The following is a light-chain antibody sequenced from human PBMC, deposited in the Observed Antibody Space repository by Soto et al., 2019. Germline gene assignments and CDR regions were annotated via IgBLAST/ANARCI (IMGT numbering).Light chain of an antibody. CDR1: SSNIGAGYD. Sequence: QSVLTQPPSVSGAPGQRVTISCTGSSSNIGAGYDVHWYQQLPGTAPKLLIYGNSNQPSGVPDRFSGSKSGTSASLAITGLQAEDEADYYCQSYDSSPPVVFGGGTKVTVL. V-gene: IGLV1-40*01. CDR2: GNS. CDR3: QSYDSSPPVV. J-gene: IGLJ2*01.